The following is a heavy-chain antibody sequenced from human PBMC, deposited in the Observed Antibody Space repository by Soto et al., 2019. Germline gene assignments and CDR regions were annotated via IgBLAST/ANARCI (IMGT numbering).Heavy chain of an antibody. D-gene: IGHD4-17*01. CDR2: ISAYNGNT. V-gene: IGHV1-18*04. J-gene: IGHJ6*02. CDR1: GYTFTSYG. CDR3: ARGVKVTATLYGMDV. Sequence: ASVKVSCKASGYTFTSYGISWVRQAPGQGLEWMGWISAYNGNTNYAQKLQGRVTMTTDTSTSTAYMELSSLRSEDTAVYYCARGVKVTATLYGMDVWGQGTTVTVSS.